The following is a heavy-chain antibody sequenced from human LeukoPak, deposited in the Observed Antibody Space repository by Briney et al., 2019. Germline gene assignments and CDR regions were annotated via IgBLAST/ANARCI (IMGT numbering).Heavy chain of an antibody. J-gene: IGHJ5*02. Sequence: VSVKVSCKASGYTFTSYGISWVRQAPGQGLEWMGWISAYNGNTNYAQKLQGRVTMTTDTSTSTAYMELRSLRSDDTAVYYCARELENVGIWFGESKWDLWGQGTLVTVSS. V-gene: IGHV1-18*04. CDR2: ISAYNGNT. CDR1: GYTFTSYG. D-gene: IGHD3-10*01. CDR3: ARELENVGIWFGESKWDL.